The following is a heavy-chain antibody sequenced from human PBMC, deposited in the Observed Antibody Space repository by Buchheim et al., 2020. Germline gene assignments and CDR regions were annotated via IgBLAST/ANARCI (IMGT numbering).Heavy chain of an antibody. CDR1: GFTFSSQA. V-gene: IGHV3-23*01. Sequence: EVQLLESGGGLVQPGGSLGLSCAASGFTFSSQAMSWVRQAPGKGLEWVSSISGSGGSTYYADSVTGRFTISRDTSTTTRYLQMNSLRADDTAVYYCATLQLWRRFDYWGQGTL. D-gene: IGHD5-18*01. J-gene: IGHJ4*02. CDR2: ISGSGGST. CDR3: ATLQLWRRFDY.